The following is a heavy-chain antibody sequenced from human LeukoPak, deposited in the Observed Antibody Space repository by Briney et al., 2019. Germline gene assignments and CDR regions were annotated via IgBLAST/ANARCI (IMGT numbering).Heavy chain of an antibody. CDR2: ISSSSSYI. J-gene: IGHJ4*02. CDR3: ASYPSYDDHDY. Sequence: GGSLRLSCAASGFTFRSYAMNWVRQAPGKGLEWVSSISSSSSYIYYADSVKGRFTISRDNAKNSLYLQMNSLRAEDTAVYYCASYPSYDDHDYWGQGTLVTVSS. CDR1: GFTFRSYA. D-gene: IGHD3-22*01. V-gene: IGHV3-21*01.